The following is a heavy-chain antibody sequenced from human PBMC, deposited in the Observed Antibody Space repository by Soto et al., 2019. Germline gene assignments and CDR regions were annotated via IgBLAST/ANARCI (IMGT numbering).Heavy chain of an antibody. J-gene: IGHJ5*02. V-gene: IGHV4-30-2*01. Sequence: LSLTWAFSGGSISSGCYSLSLIRQPPGKGLEWIGYIYHSGSTYYNPSLKSRVTISVDRSKNQFSLKLSSVTAADTAVYYCDRGGFWSSSWFDPWGQGTLVTVSS. D-gene: IGHD3-3*01. CDR1: GGSISSGCYS. CDR2: IYHSGST. CDR3: DRGGFWSSSWFDP.